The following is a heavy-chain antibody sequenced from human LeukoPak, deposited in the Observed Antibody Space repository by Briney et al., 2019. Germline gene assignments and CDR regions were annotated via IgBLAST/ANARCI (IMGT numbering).Heavy chain of an antibody. CDR2: IIPIFGTA. V-gene: IGHV1-69*13. CDR3: ASSTTVTTIYYYGMDV. CDR1: GGAFSSYA. D-gene: IGHD4-17*01. Sequence: SVTVSCTASGGAFSSYAISWVRQAPGQGLEWMGGIIPIFGTANYAQKFQGRVTITADESTGTAYMELSSLRSEDTAVYYCASSTTVTTIYYYGMDVWGQGTTVTVSS. J-gene: IGHJ6*02.